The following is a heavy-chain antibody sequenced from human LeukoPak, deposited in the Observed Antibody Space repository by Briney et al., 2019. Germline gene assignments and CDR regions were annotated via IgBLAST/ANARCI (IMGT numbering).Heavy chain of an antibody. CDR3: AVSTVGFDP. Sequence: SETLSLTCAVYGGSFSDYYWSWIRQSPGKGLEWIGEINHSGTTHYNPSLKSRVTISVDTSKNQFSLKLRSVTAADTAVYYCAVSTVGFDPWGQGTLVTVSS. CDR2: INHSGTT. CDR1: GGSFSDYY. V-gene: IGHV4-34*01. J-gene: IGHJ5*02. D-gene: IGHD4-23*01.